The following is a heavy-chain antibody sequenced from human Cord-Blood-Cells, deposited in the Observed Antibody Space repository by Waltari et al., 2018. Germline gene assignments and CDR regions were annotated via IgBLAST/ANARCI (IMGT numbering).Heavy chain of an antibody. V-gene: IGHV1-2*04. Sequence: QVQLVQSGAEVKKPGASVKVSCKASGYTFTGYYMHWVRQAPGQGLEWMGWINPNSGGTNYAQKLQGWVTMTRDTSISTAYMELSRLRSDDTAVYYCARTFTGGWYFDYWGQGTLVTVSS. CDR1: GYTFTGYY. CDR3: ARTFTGGWYFDY. D-gene: IGHD6-19*01. J-gene: IGHJ4*02. CDR2: INPNSGGT.